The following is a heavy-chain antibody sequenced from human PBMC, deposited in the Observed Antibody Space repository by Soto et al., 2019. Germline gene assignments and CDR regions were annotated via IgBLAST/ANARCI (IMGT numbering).Heavy chain of an antibody. J-gene: IGHJ4*02. CDR2: IIPLFGTA. V-gene: IGHV1-69*13. Sequence: SVKVSCKASGGTFSSYAISWVRQAPGQGLEWMGGIIPLFGTANYAQKFQGRVTITADESTSTAYMELSSLRSEDTAVYYCARPKGSYSSGYYYFDYWGQGTLVTVSS. CDR1: GGTFSSYA. CDR3: ARPKGSYSSGYYYFDY. D-gene: IGHD6-19*01.